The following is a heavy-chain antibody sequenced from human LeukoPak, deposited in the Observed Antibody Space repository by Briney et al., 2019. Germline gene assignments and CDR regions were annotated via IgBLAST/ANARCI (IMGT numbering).Heavy chain of an antibody. CDR3: ASTLHPYYYGSGSYRDY. CDR2: ISYDGSNK. CDR1: GFTFSSYE. V-gene: IGHV3-30*04. J-gene: IGHJ4*02. Sequence: GGSLRLSCAASGFTFSSYEMNWVRQAPGKGLEWVAVISYDGSNKYYADSVKGRFTISRDNSKNTLYLQMNSLRAEDTAVYYCASTLHPYYYGSGSYRDYWGQGTLVTVSS. D-gene: IGHD3-10*01.